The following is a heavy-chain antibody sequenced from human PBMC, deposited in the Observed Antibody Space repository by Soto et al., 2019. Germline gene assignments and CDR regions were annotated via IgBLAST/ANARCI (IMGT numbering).Heavy chain of an antibody. CDR3: ARTMPTVTTLGMDV. J-gene: IGHJ6*02. CDR2: GNLGGNP. CDR1: GGSFSGYY. D-gene: IGHD4-4*01. V-gene: IGHV4-34*02. Sequence: QVNLQQWGAGLLKPSETLTLTCAVYGGSFSGYYWSWVRQSPGKGLEWIRLGNLGGNPNYTPPLKSRASILIDVCKNHFFLNLTSLTAADAAVYYCARTMPTVTTLGMDVCGQGTTVTVSS.